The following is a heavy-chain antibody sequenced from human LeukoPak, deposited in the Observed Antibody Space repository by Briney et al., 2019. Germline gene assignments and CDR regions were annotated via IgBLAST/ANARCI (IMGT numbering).Heavy chain of an antibody. V-gene: IGHV4-30-4*01. D-gene: IGHD4-23*01. CDR3: ARQSGGYGGWFDP. Sequence: SETLSLTCTVSGGSISSGDYYWSWIRQPPGKGLEWIGYIYYSGSTYYNPSLKSRVTMSVDTSKNQFSLKLSSVTAADATVYYCARQSGGYGGWFDPWGQGTLVTVSS. CDR2: IYYSGST. J-gene: IGHJ5*02. CDR1: GGSISSGDYY.